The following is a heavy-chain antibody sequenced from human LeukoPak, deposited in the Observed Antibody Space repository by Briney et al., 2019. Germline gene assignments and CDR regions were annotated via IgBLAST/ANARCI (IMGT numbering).Heavy chain of an antibody. CDR3: ARASNWGSFDY. J-gene: IGHJ4*02. V-gene: IGHV1-69*02. Sequence: SVKVSCKASGGTFSSYTISWVRQAPGQGLGWMGRIIPILGIANYAQKFQGRVTITADKSTSTAYMELSSLRSEDTAVYYCARASNWGSFDYWGQGTLVTVSS. CDR2: IIPILGIA. D-gene: IGHD7-27*01. CDR1: GGTFSSYT.